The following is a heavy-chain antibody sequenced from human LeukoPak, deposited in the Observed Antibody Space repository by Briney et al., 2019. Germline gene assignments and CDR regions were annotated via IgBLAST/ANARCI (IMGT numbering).Heavy chain of an antibody. CDR2: ISVSGVNT. D-gene: IGHD1-26*01. V-gene: IGHV3-23*01. CDR1: GFTFSSYG. CDR3: ARGSSSDY. J-gene: IGHJ4*02. Sequence: GSLRLSCAASGFTFSSYGMSWVRQAPGKGLEWVSAISVSGVNTFYADSVKGRFTISRDNSQNTLYLQMSSLRVEDTAVYYCARGSSSDYWGQGTLVTVSS.